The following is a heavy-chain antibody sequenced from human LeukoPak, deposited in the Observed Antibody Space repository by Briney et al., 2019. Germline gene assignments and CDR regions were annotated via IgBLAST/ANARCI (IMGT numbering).Heavy chain of an antibody. V-gene: IGHV4-4*07. CDR3: ARVRSIVVVPAAIGGDAFDI. CDR2: IYTSGST. CDR1: GGSISSYY. J-gene: IGHJ3*02. D-gene: IGHD2-2*02. Sequence: PSETLSLTCTVSGGSISSYYWSWIRQPAGKGLEWIGRIYTSGSTNYNPSLKSRVTMSVDTSKNQFSLKLSSVTAADTAVYYCARVRSIVVVPAAIGGDAFDIWGQGTTVTVSS.